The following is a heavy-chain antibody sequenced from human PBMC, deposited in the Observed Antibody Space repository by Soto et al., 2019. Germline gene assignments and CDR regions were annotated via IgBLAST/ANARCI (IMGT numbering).Heavy chain of an antibody. Sequence: PGESLKISCKGSGYSFTSYWIGWVRQMPGRGLEWMGIIYPGDSDTRYSPSFQGQVTISADKSISTAYLQWSSLKASDTAMYYCARNHGDYEVGYYYMDVWGKGTTVTVSS. CDR3: ARNHGDYEVGYYYMDV. J-gene: IGHJ6*03. D-gene: IGHD4-17*01. CDR2: IYPGDSDT. CDR1: GYSFTSYW. V-gene: IGHV5-51*01.